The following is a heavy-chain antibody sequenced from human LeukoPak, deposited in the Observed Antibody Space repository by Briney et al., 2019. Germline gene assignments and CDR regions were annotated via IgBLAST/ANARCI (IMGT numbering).Heavy chain of an antibody. V-gene: IGHV3-74*03. CDR3: ARDLGSDGSGPYRFGLCV. Sequence: GGALRLSCAASGCTFNSYWRYWVGQVRGKGLVGVSRMSTDGSEITYADSVKRRFTISRDNAENTLYLQMNSLTADDTAVYYCARDLGSDGSGPYRFGLCVCGRGTTVTVSS. CDR2: MSTDGSEI. J-gene: IGHJ6*02. D-gene: IGHD3-22*01. CDR1: GCTFNSYW.